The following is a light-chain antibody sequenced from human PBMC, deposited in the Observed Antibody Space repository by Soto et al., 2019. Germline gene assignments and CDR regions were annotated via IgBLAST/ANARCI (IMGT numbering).Light chain of an antibody. CDR2: INSDGSH. Sequence: QSVLTQSPSVSASLGASVKLTCTLSSGHSTYAIAWHQQQSEKGPRFLMKINSDGSHSKGDGFFDRFSGSSSGAERHLTISCLHSEDEADYYCQSLGTGIQVFGGGTKLTVL. V-gene: IGLV4-69*01. J-gene: IGLJ3*02. CDR1: SGHSTYA. CDR3: QSLGTGIQV.